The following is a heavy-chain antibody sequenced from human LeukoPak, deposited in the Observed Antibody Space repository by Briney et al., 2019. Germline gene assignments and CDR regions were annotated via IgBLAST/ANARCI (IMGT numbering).Heavy chain of an antibody. Sequence: ASVKVSCKASGYTFTSYDMNWVRQATGQGLEWMGWMNPNSGNTGYAQKFQGRVTITRNTSISTAYMELSSLRSEDTAVYYCARGPMYSSSPLGYWGQGTLVTVSS. J-gene: IGHJ4*02. V-gene: IGHV1-8*03. CDR1: GYTFTSYD. CDR3: ARGPMYSSSPLGY. D-gene: IGHD6-6*01. CDR2: MNPNSGNT.